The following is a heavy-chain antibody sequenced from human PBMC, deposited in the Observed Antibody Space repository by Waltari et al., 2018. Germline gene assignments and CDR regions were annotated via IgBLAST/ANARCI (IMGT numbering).Heavy chain of an antibody. CDR2: INYDGSAT. V-gene: IGHV3-7*03. CDR1: GFSLSAHW. CDR3: ARGSASYVRFWDL. Sequence: EVHLLESGGGLVQPGGYLRLSCAASGFSLSAHWMTWVRQAPGKGLEWVANINYDGSATYHVDSVTGRFLISRDNAKNSLYLQMNSVTAEDTAIYYCARGSASYVRFWDLWGQGTMVTVSS. D-gene: IGHD3-10*02. J-gene: IGHJ4*02.